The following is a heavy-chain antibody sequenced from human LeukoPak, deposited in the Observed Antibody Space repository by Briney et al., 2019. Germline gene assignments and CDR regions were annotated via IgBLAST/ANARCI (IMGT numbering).Heavy chain of an antibody. V-gene: IGHV4-34*01. CDR1: GGSFSGYY. Sequence: PSETLPLTCAVYGGSFSGYYWSGLRHPPGKGLEWFGEFNHSGSTNYNPSLKSRVTISVHTSQNQFSLKLSSVTAADTAVYYCARVSRNGWLQYFDYWGQGTLVTVSS. CDR2: FNHSGST. J-gene: IGHJ4*02. CDR3: ARVSRNGWLQYFDY. D-gene: IGHD5-24*01.